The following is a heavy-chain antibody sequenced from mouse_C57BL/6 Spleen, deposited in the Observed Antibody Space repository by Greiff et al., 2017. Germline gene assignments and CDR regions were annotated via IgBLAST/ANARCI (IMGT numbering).Heavy chain of an antibody. CDR1: GYSFTSYY. Sequence: VQLQQSGPELVKPGASVKISCKASGYSFTSYYIHWVKQRPGQGLEWIGWIYPGSGNTKYNEKFKGKATLTADTSSSTAYMQLSSLTSEDSAVYYCATTVVGAMDYWGQGTSVTVSS. J-gene: IGHJ4*01. D-gene: IGHD1-1*01. CDR3: ATTVVGAMDY. V-gene: IGHV1-66*01. CDR2: IYPGSGNT.